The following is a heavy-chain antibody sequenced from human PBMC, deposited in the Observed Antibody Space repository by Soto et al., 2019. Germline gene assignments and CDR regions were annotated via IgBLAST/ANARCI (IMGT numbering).Heavy chain of an antibody. D-gene: IGHD6-19*01. Sequence: XGSLRLSCAASGFTFSGSGIHGVRQASGKGLEWVGRIRTKTNNYATAYAASVKGRFTISRDDSKNMAYLQMNSLKTEDTAVYYCTAMAGIDYWGQGTLVTVSS. CDR1: GFTFSGSG. CDR3: TAMAGIDY. V-gene: IGHV3-73*01. J-gene: IGHJ4*02. CDR2: IRTKTNNYAT.